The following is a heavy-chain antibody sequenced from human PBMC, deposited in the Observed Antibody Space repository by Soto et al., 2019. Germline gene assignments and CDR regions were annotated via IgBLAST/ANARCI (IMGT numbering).Heavy chain of an antibody. CDR3: AKEKIVAAKYYGMYV. CDR2: ISGNGGST. D-gene: IGHD2-15*01. J-gene: IGHJ6*02. Sequence: EVQLLESGGGLVQPGGSLRLSCAASGFTFSSYAMNWVRQAPGKGLEWVSHISGNGGSTYYADSVKGRFTISRDNSKNTLYLQMNSLRAEDTAVYYCAKEKIVAAKYYGMYVWGQGTTVTVSS. V-gene: IGHV3-23*01. CDR1: GFTFSSYA.